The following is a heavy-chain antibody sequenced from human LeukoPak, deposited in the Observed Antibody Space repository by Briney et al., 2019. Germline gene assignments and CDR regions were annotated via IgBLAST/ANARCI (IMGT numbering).Heavy chain of an antibody. CDR2: ISSSSSYI. V-gene: IGHV3-21*01. J-gene: IGHJ4*02. CDR1: GFTFSSYE. Sequence: KTGGSLRLSCAASGFTFSSYEMNWVRQAPERGLEWVSSISSSSSYIYYADLVKGRFTISRDNAKNSLYLQMNSLRAEDTAVYYCANNDYLGYWGQGTLVTVSS. CDR3: ANNDYLGY. D-gene: IGHD5-24*01.